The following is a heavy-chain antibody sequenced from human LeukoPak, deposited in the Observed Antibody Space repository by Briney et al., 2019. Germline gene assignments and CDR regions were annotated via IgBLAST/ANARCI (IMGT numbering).Heavy chain of an antibody. D-gene: IGHD6-19*01. CDR3: ARGGGQWLVPRWFDH. J-gene: IGHJ5*02. Sequence: ASVPVSCKASGYTFTRYGISWVRQAPGQGLAWMGWISASNGNTNYEQKLQGRVTMTTDTSTSTAYMELRRLRSDDTAVYYCARGGGQWLVPRWFDHWGQGTLVSVSS. CDR1: GYTFTRYG. CDR2: ISASNGNT. V-gene: IGHV1-18*01.